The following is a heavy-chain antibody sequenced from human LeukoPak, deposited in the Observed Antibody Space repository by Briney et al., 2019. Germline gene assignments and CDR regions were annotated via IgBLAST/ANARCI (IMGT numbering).Heavy chain of an antibody. D-gene: IGHD6-19*01. Sequence: QPGGSLRLSCAASGFTFSSYWMHWVRQAPGKGLVWVSRINSDGSSTSYADSVKGRFTISRGNAKNTLYLQMNSLRADDTAVYYCARALAVAGTGGFDPWGQGTLVTVSS. CDR3: ARALAVAGTGGFDP. CDR1: GFTFSSYW. V-gene: IGHV3-74*01. J-gene: IGHJ5*02. CDR2: INSDGSST.